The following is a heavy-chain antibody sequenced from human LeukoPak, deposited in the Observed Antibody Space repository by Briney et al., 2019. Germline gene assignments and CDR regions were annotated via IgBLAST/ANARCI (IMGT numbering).Heavy chain of an antibody. Sequence: GASVKVSSKVSGYTLTELSIYWVRQAPGKGLEWMGGFDPEDGETIYAQRFQGRVTMTEDTSTDTAYMELSSLRSEDTAVYYCARGDSSGCYYVHRGAFDIWGQGTMVTVSS. CDR3: ARGDSSGCYYVHRGAFDI. CDR1: GYTLTELS. J-gene: IGHJ3*02. CDR2: FDPEDGET. V-gene: IGHV1-24*01. D-gene: IGHD1-26*01.